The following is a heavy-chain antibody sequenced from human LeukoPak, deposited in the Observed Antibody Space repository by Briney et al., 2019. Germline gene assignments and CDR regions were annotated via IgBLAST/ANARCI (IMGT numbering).Heavy chain of an antibody. Sequence: GSGPTLVNPTQTLTLTFTFSGFSLTTSGVGVGWIRQPPGKALEWLALINWDDQKVYSPSLQSRLSITKDTSKNQVVLTMTNVDPVDTATYYCAHRRDSSGYQYRYWFAPWGQGTLVTVSS. J-gene: IGHJ5*02. CDR3: AHRRDSSGYQYRYWFAP. V-gene: IGHV2-5*02. D-gene: IGHD3-22*01. CDR1: GFSLTTSGVG. CDR2: INWDDQK.